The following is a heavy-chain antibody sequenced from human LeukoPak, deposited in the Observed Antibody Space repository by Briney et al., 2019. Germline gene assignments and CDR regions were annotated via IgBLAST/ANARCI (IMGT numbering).Heavy chain of an antibody. CDR1: GGSISSYY. Sequence: SETLSLTCTVSGGSISSYYWSWIRQPPGKGLEWIGYVYYSGITNYNPYLKSRATISVDTSKNQFSLKLSSVTAADTAVYYCARGPRFGYCSGGSCYVFDYWGQGTLVTVSS. V-gene: IGHV4-59*01. J-gene: IGHJ4*02. D-gene: IGHD2-15*01. CDR2: VYYSGIT. CDR3: ARGPRFGYCSGGSCYVFDY.